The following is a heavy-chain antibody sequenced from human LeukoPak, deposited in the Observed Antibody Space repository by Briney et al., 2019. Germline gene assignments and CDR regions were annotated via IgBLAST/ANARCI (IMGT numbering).Heavy chain of an antibody. D-gene: IGHD3-22*01. Sequence: GASVTLTCTASGDTFSSYAMSWVRQAPGQGLEWMGRIIPILGIANYAQKFQGRVTITADKSTSTAYMELSSLRSEYTAVYYCARDQYYDSSGYYYYYWGQGTLVTVSS. CDR2: IIPILGIA. CDR1: GDTFSSYA. J-gene: IGHJ4*02. CDR3: ARDQYYDSSGYYYYY. V-gene: IGHV1-69*04.